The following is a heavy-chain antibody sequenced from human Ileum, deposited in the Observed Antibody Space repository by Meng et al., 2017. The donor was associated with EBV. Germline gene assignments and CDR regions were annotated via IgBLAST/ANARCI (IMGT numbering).Heavy chain of an antibody. CDR1: GGSIRSGGHS. D-gene: IGHD2-15*01. Sequence: QPQSSVSEVVQPLQILCLPCAVSGGSIRSGGHSCGWMRQPTVKGLEGMVDVQQSGSTYYNPSLKGRVTISVDMSRNQFSLKLSSVTAADTAVYYCARAHPVVYFFDYWGQGTLVTVSS. CDR2: VQQSGST. J-gene: IGHJ4*02. CDR3: ARAHPVVYFFDY. V-gene: IGHV4-30-2*01.